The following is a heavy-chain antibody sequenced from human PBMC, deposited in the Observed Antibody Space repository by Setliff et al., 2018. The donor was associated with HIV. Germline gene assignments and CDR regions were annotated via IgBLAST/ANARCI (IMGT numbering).Heavy chain of an antibody. J-gene: IGHJ4*02. Sequence: SETLSLTCTVSGGPISSSSYYWGWVRQPPGKGLEWIGSMYYSGSTYYTPSLKSRITISLDTSKNQSSLRMRSVTAADTAVYYCATDCAVVGGTGSLDSWGQGTLVTVSS. V-gene: IGHV4-39*07. D-gene: IGHD1-26*01. CDR1: GGPISSSSYY. CDR2: MYYSGST. CDR3: ATDCAVVGGTGSLDS.